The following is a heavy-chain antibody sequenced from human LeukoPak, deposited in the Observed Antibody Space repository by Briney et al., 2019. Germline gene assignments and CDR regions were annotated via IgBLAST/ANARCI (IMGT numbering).Heavy chain of an antibody. V-gene: IGHV4-39*07. CDR2: IYYSGST. CDR1: GGSYSSSSYY. D-gene: IGHD1-26*01. CDR3: ARRPGIVGAPFDY. J-gene: IGHJ4*02. Sequence: PSETLSLTCTVSGGSYSSSSYYWGWIRQPPGKGLEWIGSIYYSGSTYYNPSLKSRVTISVDTSKNQFSLKLSSVTAADTAVYYCARRPGIVGAPFDYWGQGTLVTVSS.